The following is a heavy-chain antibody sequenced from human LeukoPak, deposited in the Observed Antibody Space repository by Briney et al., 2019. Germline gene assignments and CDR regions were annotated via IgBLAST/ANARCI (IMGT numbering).Heavy chain of an antibody. CDR1: GFTFSSHG. D-gene: IGHD3-10*01. CDR3: ARVSGHTSDF. J-gene: IGHJ4*02. CDR2: IWYDGRKS. V-gene: IGHV3-33*01. Sequence: GGSLRLSCAASGFTFSSHGIDWVRQAPGKGLEWVGVIWYDGRKSDHAESVKGRFTISRDNSKNTVDLQMNSLRAEDTAVYYCARVSGHTSDFWGQGTLVTVSS.